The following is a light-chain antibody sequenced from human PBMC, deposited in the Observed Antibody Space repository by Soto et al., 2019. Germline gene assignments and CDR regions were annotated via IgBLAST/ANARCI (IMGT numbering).Light chain of an antibody. CDR3: QQYGSTPRT. Sequence: ESVLTQSPGTLSLSPGARATLSCRASQSVFSSYLAWYQQKPGQAPRLLIYDASSRATGIPDRFSGSGSGTEFTLTIRRLEPEDFAVYYCQQYGSTPRTFGQGTKVEI. CDR2: DAS. J-gene: IGKJ1*01. V-gene: IGKV3-20*01. CDR1: QSVFSSY.